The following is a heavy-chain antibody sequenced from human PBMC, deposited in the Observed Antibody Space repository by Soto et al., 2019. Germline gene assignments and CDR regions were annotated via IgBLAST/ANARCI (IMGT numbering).Heavy chain of an antibody. CDR2: ISSTGGST. D-gene: IGHD4-17*01. CDR1: GFSFSIYA. J-gene: IGHJ2*01. CDR3: ATQNDYGDLYWYFDL. Sequence: EVQLLESGGGLVQPGGSLRLSCAASGFSFSIYAMTWVRQAPGKGLEWVSSISSTGGSTYYADSLKGRFTISRDNSKKTLYLQMNSLRADDTAVYHCATQNDYGDLYWYFDLWGRGTLVTVSS. V-gene: IGHV3-23*01.